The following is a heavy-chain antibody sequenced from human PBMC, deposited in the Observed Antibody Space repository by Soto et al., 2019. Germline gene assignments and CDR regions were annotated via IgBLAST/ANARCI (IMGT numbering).Heavy chain of an antibody. CDR2: IYSGGST. CDR3: ARGVPYYYDSSGYRNHYYFDY. CDR1: GCTVSSTY. Sequence: GRPQRLPCAASGCTVSSTYMSWVRQAPGKGLEWVSVIYSGGSTYYADSVKGRFTISRDNSKNTLYLQMNSLRAEDTAVYYCARGVPYYYDSSGYRNHYYFDYWGQGTLVTVSS. J-gene: IGHJ4*02. V-gene: IGHV3-53*01. D-gene: IGHD3-22*01.